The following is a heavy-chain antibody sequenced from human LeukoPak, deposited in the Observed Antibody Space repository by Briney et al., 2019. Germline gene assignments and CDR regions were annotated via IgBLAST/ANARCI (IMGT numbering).Heavy chain of an antibody. D-gene: IGHD4-23*01. CDR1: GFTFSNAW. CDR2: IRSNSDGGTI. V-gene: IGHV3-15*07. CDR3: AKAYGGNSVAFDI. Sequence: GGSLRLSCATSGFTFSNAWMNWVRQAPGKGLEWVGRIRSNSDGGTIDYAAPVKGRFTLSRDDSKTTLYLQMNSLQTEDTAVYYCAKAYGGNSVAFDIWGQGTMVTVSS. J-gene: IGHJ3*02.